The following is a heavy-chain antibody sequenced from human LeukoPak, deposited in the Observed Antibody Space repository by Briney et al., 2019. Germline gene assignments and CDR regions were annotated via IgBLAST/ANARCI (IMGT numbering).Heavy chain of an antibody. Sequence: PGGSLRLSCAASGFTFSSYWVHWVRQAPGKRLVWVSRINSDGSSTSYADSVKGRFTISRDNAKNTLYLQMNSLRAEDTAVYYCARESLGDGYNLDYWGQGTLVTVSS. D-gene: IGHD5-24*01. J-gene: IGHJ4*02. CDR1: GFTFSSYW. CDR3: ARESLGDGYNLDY. V-gene: IGHV3-74*01. CDR2: INSDGSST.